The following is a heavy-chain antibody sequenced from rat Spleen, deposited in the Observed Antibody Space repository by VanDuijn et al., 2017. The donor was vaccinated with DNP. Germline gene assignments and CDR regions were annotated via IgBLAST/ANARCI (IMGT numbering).Heavy chain of an antibody. Sequence: EVQLVESGGGLVQPGRSLKLSCAASGFTFSDYYMAWVRQAPTKGLEWVASISHYGTNTYYRDSVKGRFTISRDNARSSLYLQMDSLRSEDTATYYCTTFDDYWGQGVMVTVSS. J-gene: IGHJ2*01. V-gene: IGHV5-20*01. CDR3: TTFDDY. CDR2: ISHYGTNT. CDR1: GFTFSDYY.